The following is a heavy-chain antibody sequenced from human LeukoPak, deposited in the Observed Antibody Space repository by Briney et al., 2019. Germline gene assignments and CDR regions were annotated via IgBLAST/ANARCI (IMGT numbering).Heavy chain of an antibody. CDR1: GYTFTSYG. CDR3: ARSPGIVGATYNGNFDY. CDR2: ISGYNGNT. D-gene: IGHD1-26*01. J-gene: IGHJ4*02. Sequence: ASVKVSCKASGYTFTSYGISWVRQAPGQGLEWMGWISGYNGNTNYAQKLQGRVTMTIDTSTSTAYMELRSLRSDDTAVYYCARSPGIVGATYNGNFDYWGQGTLVTVSS. V-gene: IGHV1-18*01.